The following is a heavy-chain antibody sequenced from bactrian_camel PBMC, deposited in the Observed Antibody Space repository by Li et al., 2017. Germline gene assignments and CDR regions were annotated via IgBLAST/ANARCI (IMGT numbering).Heavy chain of an antibody. CDR1: GLTFSSYD. CDR2: RNILGGST. V-gene: IGHV3S40*01. J-gene: IGHJ4*01. Sequence: VQLVESGGGLVQPGGSLRLSCAATGLTFSSYDMSWVRQAPGKGLEWVSGRNILGGSTYYAESVKGRFTITRDDAKNTLYLEMNSLKPEDSAMYYCAADVGSMSGNCRPNYWGQGTQVTVS. CDR3: AADVGSMSGNCRPNY. D-gene: IGHD6*01.